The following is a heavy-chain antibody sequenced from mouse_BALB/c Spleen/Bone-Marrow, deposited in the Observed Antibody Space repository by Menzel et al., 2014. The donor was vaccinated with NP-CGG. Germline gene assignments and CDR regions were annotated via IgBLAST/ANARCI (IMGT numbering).Heavy chain of an antibody. CDR3: NGNYYAMDY. J-gene: IGHJ4*01. V-gene: IGHV14-4*02. CDR2: IDPENGDT. D-gene: IGHD2-1*01. Sequence: DVQLQESGAELVRSGASVKLSCTASGFNIRDYYMHWVKQRPEQGLEWIGWIDPENGDTEYAPKFQGKATMTADTPSNTAYLQHSSLTSEDTAVYYCNGNYYAMDYWGQGTSVTVSS. CDR1: GFNIRDYY.